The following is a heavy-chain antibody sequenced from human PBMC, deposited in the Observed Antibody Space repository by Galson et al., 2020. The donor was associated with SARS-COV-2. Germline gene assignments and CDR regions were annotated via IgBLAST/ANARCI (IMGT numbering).Heavy chain of an antibody. CDR1: GGSISSGGYY. V-gene: IGHV4-31*03. Sequence: ASETLSLTCTVSGGSISSGGYYWSWIRQHPGKGLEWIGYIYYSGSTYYNPSLKSRVTISVDTSKNQFSLKLSSVTAADTAVYYCATGFVVRGSKRSYYYYYGMDVWGQGTTVTVSS. J-gene: IGHJ6*02. CDR3: ATGFVVRGSKRSYYYYYGMDV. CDR2: IYYSGST.